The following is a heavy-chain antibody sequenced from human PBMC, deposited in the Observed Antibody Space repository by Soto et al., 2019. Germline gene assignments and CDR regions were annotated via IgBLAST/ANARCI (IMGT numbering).Heavy chain of an antibody. V-gene: IGHV3-7*01. CDR2: IKQDGSEK. D-gene: IGHD3-10*01. J-gene: IGHJ6*02. CDR1: GSTFSSYW. CDR3: ARDLKVTMVRGVIITRSDDGMDV. Sequence: AGGSLRLSCAASGSTFSSYWMSWVRQAPGKGLEWVANIKQDGSEKYYVDSVKGRFTISRDNAKNSLYLQMNSLKAEDTAVYYCARDLKVTMVRGVIITRSDDGMDVWGQGTTVTVSS.